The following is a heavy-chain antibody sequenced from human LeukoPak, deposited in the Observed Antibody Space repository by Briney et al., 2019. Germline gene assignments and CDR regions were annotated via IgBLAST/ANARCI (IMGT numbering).Heavy chain of an antibody. V-gene: IGHV1-18*01. CDR1: GYTFTSYG. CDR3: ARDQCIVVVPAAAGLDP. D-gene: IGHD2-2*01. J-gene: IGHJ5*02. CDR2: ISAYNGNT. Sequence: GASVKVSCKASGYTFTSYGISWVRQTPGQGLEWMGWISAYNGNTNYAQKLQGRVTMTTDTSTSTAYMELRSLRSDDTAVYYCARDQCIVVVPAAAGLDPWGQGTLVTVSS.